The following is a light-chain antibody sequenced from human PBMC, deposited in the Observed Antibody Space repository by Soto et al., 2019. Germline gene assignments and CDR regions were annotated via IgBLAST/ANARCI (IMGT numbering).Light chain of an antibody. V-gene: IGKV4-1*01. CDR2: WAS. Sequence: DIVMTQSPDSLAVSLGERATINCKSSQSVLYSSNNENYLAWYQQKPGQPPKLLISWASTREFGVPDRFSGSGSGTDFTLTISTLQAEDVAVYYCQQYYSTPQTFGQGTKVVIK. CDR1: QSVLYSSNNENY. CDR3: QQYYSTPQT. J-gene: IGKJ1*01.